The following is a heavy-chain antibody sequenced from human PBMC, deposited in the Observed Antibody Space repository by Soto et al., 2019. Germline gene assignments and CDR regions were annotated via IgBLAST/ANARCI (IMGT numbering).Heavy chain of an antibody. J-gene: IGHJ6*02. CDR3: ASLRFLEWFHYYYYGMDV. D-gene: IGHD3-3*01. Sequence: PSETLSLTCTVSGGSISSSCYYWGWIRQPPGKGLEWIGSIYYSGSTYYNPSLKSRVTISVDTSKNQFSLKLSSVTAADTAVYYCASLRFLEWFHYYYYGMDVWGQGTTVTVSS. V-gene: IGHV4-39*01. CDR1: GGSISSSCYY. CDR2: IYYSGST.